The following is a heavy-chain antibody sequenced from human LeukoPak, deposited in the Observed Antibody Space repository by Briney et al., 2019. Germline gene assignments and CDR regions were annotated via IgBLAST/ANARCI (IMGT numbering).Heavy chain of an antibody. CDR3: ARVRAAADYYFDY. Sequence: ASVKVSCKASGYTFTGYYMHWVRQAPGQGLEWMGWINPNSGGTNYAQKFQGRVTMTRDTSSSTAYMELSRLRSDDTAVYYCARVRAAADYYFDYWGQGTLVTVSS. V-gene: IGHV1-2*02. J-gene: IGHJ4*02. CDR2: INPNSGGT. CDR1: GYTFTGYY. D-gene: IGHD6-13*01.